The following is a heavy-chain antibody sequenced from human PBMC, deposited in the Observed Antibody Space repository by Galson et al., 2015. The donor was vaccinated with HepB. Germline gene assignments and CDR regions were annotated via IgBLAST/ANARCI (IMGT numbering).Heavy chain of an antibody. D-gene: IGHD4-17*01. V-gene: IGHV2-70*01. CDR2: IDWEDDK. CDR1: GFSLKTNGMC. Sequence: PALVKPTQTLTLTCTFSGFSLKTNGMCVSWIRQPPGKALEWLALIDWEDDKYYISSLKTRLTISKDTSKSQVVLTMTNMDPVDTATYYCARAVTPYGYSYYSDYWGQGTLVTVSS. J-gene: IGHJ4*02. CDR3: ARAVTPYGYSYYSDY.